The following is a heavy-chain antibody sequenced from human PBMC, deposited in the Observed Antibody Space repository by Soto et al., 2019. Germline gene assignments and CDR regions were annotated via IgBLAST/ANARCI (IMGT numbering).Heavy chain of an antibody. J-gene: IGHJ4*02. Sequence: GESLKISCKGSGYSFASYWISWVRQMPGKGLEWMGRIDPSDSYSNFSPSFRGHVTISVDKSINTAYLQWSSLRAPDTATYFCERHKLTGDSWSFDSWGQGTLVTVSS. CDR2: IDPSDSYS. D-gene: IGHD6-13*01. CDR1: GYSFASYW. CDR3: ERHKLTGDSWSFDS. V-gene: IGHV5-10-1*01.